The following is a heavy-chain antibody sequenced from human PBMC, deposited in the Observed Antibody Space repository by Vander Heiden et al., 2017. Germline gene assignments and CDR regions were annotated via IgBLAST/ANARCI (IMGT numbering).Heavy chain of an antibody. Sequence: EVQLLVSGGGLVQPAGSLRLSCAASGFPFLNYAMSCVRQAPGKGLEGVSGMSGSGYSTYNADSVKGRFSISRDNSKNTLYLQMNSLRAEDTAVYYCAKVGAFYYYYAMDVWGQGTTVTVSS. CDR1: GFPFLNYA. CDR2: MSGSGYST. V-gene: IGHV3-23*01. CDR3: AKVGAFYYYYAMDV. J-gene: IGHJ6*02.